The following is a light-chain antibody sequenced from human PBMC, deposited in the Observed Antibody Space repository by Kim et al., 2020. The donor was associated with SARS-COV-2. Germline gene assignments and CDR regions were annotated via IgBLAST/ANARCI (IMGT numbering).Light chain of an antibody. J-gene: IGKJ3*01. V-gene: IGKV1-27*01. CDR1: QGITNF. CDR3: QKFNSSPFT. Sequence: DIQMTQSPSSLSASVEDRVTITCRASQGITNFIAWYQQKPGKVPRLLIYATSTLQSGVPSRFSGGGSGTDFTLTISSQQPEDVAAYYCQKFNSSPFTFGPGTKVDIK. CDR2: ATS.